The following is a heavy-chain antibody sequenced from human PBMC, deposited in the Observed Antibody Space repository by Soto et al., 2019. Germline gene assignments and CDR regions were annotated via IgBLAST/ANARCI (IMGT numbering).Heavy chain of an antibody. Sequence: PGGSLRLSCAASGFTFSSYAMHWVRQAPGKGLEWVAVISYDGSNKYYADSVKGRFTISRDNSKNSLYLQMNSLRAEDTAVYYCARDSCSGGSCYLFSLPDAFDIWGQGTMVTVSS. CDR2: ISYDGSNK. CDR1: GFTFSSYA. CDR3: ARDSCSGGSCYLFSLPDAFDI. J-gene: IGHJ3*02. D-gene: IGHD2-15*01. V-gene: IGHV3-30-3*01.